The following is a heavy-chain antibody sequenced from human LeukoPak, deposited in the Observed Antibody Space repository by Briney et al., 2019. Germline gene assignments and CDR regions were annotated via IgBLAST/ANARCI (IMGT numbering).Heavy chain of an antibody. Sequence: SQTLSLTCTVSGGSIRSGDYYWRWLRQPPGKGLEWLGYIYYSGSTYYKPSLKSRVSISLDTSKNQFSLKLSSVTAADTAVYYCARSRGGSYYGDASDIWGQGTMVTVSS. D-gene: IGHD1-26*01. CDR3: ARSRGGSYYGDASDI. V-gene: IGHV4-30-4*01. J-gene: IGHJ3*02. CDR1: GGSIRSGDYY. CDR2: IYYSGST.